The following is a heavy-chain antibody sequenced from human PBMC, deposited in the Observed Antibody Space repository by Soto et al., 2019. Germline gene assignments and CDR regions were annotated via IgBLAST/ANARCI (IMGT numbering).Heavy chain of an antibody. CDR2: IKKDGSKI. CDR3: ARDVSPGSSSLYLDAFDI. Sequence: EVQLVESGGDLVQPGGSLRLSCAASGFSFGSSWMTWVRQAPGKGLEWVANIKKDGSKINYLDYLRGRVTVSRDNAKSSLYLEMNSLRAEDTALYYCARDVSPGSSSLYLDAFDIWGQGTMVTVSS. J-gene: IGHJ3*02. CDR1: GFSFGSSW. V-gene: IGHV3-7*05. D-gene: IGHD6-13*01.